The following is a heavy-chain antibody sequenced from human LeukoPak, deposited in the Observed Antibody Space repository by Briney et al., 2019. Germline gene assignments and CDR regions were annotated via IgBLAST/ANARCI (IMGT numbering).Heavy chain of an antibody. D-gene: IGHD3-16*01. V-gene: IGHV3-30*03. CDR1: GFTFRNYG. CDR3: ARDADTTTRNWYFDL. CDR2: ISYDGTKK. J-gene: IGHJ2*01. Sequence: GRSLRLTCAPSGFTFRNYGIHWVRQAPGKGLEWVAAISYDGTKKFYSDSGEGRFTISRDNSMNTLYLQINSLRAEDTALYFCARDADTTTRNWYFDLWGRGTLLTVSS.